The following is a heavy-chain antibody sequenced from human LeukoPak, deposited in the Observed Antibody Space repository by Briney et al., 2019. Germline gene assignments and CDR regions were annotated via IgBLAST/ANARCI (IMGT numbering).Heavy chain of an antibody. V-gene: IGHV3-23*01. CDR1: GFTSSSFA. Sequence: GGSLRLSCAASGFTSSSFAMSWVRQAPGKGLEWVSIISGSGVSIMSGSGASTNYADSVKGRFTISRDNSKNTLYLQMNSLRAEDTAVYYCAGDSSEILTDYYSGVDYWGQGTLVTVSS. J-gene: IGHJ4*02. CDR2: ISGSGVSIMSGSGAST. D-gene: IGHD3-9*01. CDR3: AGDSSEILTDYYSGVDY.